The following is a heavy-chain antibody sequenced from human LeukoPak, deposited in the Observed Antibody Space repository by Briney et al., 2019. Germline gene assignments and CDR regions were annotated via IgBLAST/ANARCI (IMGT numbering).Heavy chain of an antibody. V-gene: IGHV4-34*01. Sequence: PSETLSLTCAVYGGSFSGYYWSWIRQPPGKGLEWIGEINHSGSTNYNPSPKSRVTISVDTSKNQFSLKLSSVTAADTAVYYCALIVATIPFFDYWGQGTLVTVSS. CDR2: INHSGST. CDR1: GGSFSGYY. D-gene: IGHD5-12*01. CDR3: ALIVATIPFFDY. J-gene: IGHJ4*02.